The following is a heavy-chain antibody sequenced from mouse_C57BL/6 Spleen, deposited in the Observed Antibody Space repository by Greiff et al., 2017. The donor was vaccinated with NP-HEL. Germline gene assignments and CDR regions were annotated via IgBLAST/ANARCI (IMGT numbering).Heavy chain of an antibody. CDR1: GYTFTSYW. D-gene: IGHD2-5*01. CDR2: IDPNSGGT. CDR3: ARLYYSNYVGYFDV. Sequence: QVHVKQPGAELVKPGASVKLSCKASGYTFTSYWMHWVKQRPGRGLEWIGRIDPNSGGTKYNEKFKSKATLTVDKPSSTAYMQLSSLTSEDSAVYYCARLYYSNYVGYFDVWGTGTTVTVSS. J-gene: IGHJ1*03. V-gene: IGHV1-72*01.